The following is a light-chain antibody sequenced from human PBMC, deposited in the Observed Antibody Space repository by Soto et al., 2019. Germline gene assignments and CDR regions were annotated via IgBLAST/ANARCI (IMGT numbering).Light chain of an antibody. V-gene: IGKV1-39*01. CDR1: QSISSY. J-gene: IGKJ4*01. Sequence: DIQMTQSPSSLSASVGDRVTITCRASQSISSYLNWYQQKPGKAPKLLIYAASSLQSGVPSRFSGSGSGTDFTLTISSLQPEDCATYCCQQSYSTPRDTFGGGNKVEIK. CDR3: QQSYSTPRDT. CDR2: AAS.